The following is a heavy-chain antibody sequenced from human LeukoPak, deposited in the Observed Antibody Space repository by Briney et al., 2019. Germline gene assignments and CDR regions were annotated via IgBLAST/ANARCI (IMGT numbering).Heavy chain of an antibody. V-gene: IGHV3-74*01. CDR1: GITFGNNW. J-gene: IGHJ5*02. CDR3: ARDVPHNWFDT. Sequence: GPLTQSSAARGITFGNNWLRWVRQGTGKGLVWISRINSDGGGAIYADSVKGRFTVSRDNAKNTLYLQMNSLRAEDTAVYYCARDVPHNWFDTWGQGTLVTVSS. CDR2: INSDGGGA.